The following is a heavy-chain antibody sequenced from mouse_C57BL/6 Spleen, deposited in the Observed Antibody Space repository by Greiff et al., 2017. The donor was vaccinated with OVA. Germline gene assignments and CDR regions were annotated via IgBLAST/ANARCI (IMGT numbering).Heavy chain of an antibody. CDR3: ARESAPAGASDV. J-gene: IGHJ1*03. CDR1: GYTFTSYW. CDR2: IDTSDSYT. D-gene: IGHD3-1*01. V-gene: IGHV1-50*01. Sequence: QVQLQQPGAELVKPGASVKLSCKASGYTFTSYWMQWVKQRPGQGLEWIGEIDTSDSYTNYNQKFKGKATLTADTSTSTAYMQLSSLTSEDSAVYCCARESAPAGASDVWGTGTTVTVSS.